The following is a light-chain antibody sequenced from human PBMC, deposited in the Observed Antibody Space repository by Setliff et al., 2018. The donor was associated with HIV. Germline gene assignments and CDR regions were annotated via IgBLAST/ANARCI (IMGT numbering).Light chain of an antibody. J-gene: IGLJ1*01. CDR2: DVT. Sequence: QSALTQPASVSGSPGHSITISCTGTSSDVGEYDYVSWYQQHPGKAPKLIIYDVTYRPSGVSNRFSGSKSGNTASLPISGLQAEDEADYYCSSHRDTNTLEVFGTGTKV. V-gene: IGLV2-14*03. CDR1: SSDVGEYDY. CDR3: SSHRDTNTLEV.